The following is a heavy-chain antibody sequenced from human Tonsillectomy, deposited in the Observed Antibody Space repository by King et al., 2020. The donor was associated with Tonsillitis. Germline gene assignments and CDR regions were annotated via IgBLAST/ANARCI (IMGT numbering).Heavy chain of an antibody. CDR3: SRAAQDTAVVKY. CDR2: ISYDGSKK. D-gene: IGHD5-18*01. CDR1: GFTFNNYA. Sequence: VQLVESGGGVVQPGRSLRLSCAASGFTFNNYAMHWVGQAPGKGLEWVAVISYDGSKKYYADSVKGRFTISRDNSENTLYLQMNSLRGEDTAVYYCSRAAQDTAVVKYWGQGTLVTVSS. J-gene: IGHJ4*02. V-gene: IGHV3-30*04.